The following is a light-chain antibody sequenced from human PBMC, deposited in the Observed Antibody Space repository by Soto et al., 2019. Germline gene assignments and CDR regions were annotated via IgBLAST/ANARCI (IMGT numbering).Light chain of an antibody. CDR3: CSYAGSYTQV. J-gene: IGLJ1*01. CDR1: SSDIGGYNY. CDR2: DVI. Sequence: QSVLTQPRSVSGSPGQSVTSSCTGTSSDIGGYNYVSWYQQHPGKAPKLMIYDVIKRPSGVPDRFSGSKSGNTASLTIYGLQAEDEADYYCCSYAGSYTQVFGTGTKLTVL. V-gene: IGLV2-11*01.